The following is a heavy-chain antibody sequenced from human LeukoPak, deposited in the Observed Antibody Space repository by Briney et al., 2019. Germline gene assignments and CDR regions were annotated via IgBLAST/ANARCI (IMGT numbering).Heavy chain of an antibody. Sequence: GWSLRLSCAASVFTFSSYWMHWVRQAAAKELVWASRVNSGGSSASYADSVKGRFTISRDNAKNTLYLQMSRLRAEETAVYYCVRGTIPAPCRIDYWGQGTLVT. V-gene: IGHV3-74*01. CDR2: VNSGGSSA. D-gene: IGHD2-21*01. CDR3: VRGTIPAPCRIDY. J-gene: IGHJ4*02. CDR1: VFTFSSYW.